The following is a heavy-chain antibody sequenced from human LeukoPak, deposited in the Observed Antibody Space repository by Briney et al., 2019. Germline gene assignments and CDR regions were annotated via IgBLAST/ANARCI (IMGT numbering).Heavy chain of an antibody. Sequence: PGGSLRLSCAASGFTFSSYAMSWVRQAPGKGLEWVSAISGSGGSTYYADSVKGRFTISRDNSKNTLYLQMNSLRAEDTAVYYCAEGGASTFGARRHFDYWGQGTLVTVSS. V-gene: IGHV3-23*01. CDR3: AEGGASTFGARRHFDY. CDR2: ISGSGGST. D-gene: IGHD1-26*01. J-gene: IGHJ4*02. CDR1: GFTFSSYA.